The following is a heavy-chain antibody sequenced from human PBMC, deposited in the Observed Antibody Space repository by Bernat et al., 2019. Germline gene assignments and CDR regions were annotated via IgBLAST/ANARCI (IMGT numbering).Heavy chain of an antibody. CDR2: ISSSSSTI. Sequence: EVQLVESGGGLVQPGGSLRLSCAASGFTFSSYSMNWVRQAPGKGLEWVSYISSSSSTIYYADSVKGRFTISRDNAKNSLYLQMNSLRAEDTAVYYCARGMEAYYGSGSYYNDYWGQGTLVTVSS. D-gene: IGHD3-10*01. J-gene: IGHJ4*02. CDR1: GFTFSSYS. V-gene: IGHV3-48*01. CDR3: ARGMEAYYGSGSYYNDY.